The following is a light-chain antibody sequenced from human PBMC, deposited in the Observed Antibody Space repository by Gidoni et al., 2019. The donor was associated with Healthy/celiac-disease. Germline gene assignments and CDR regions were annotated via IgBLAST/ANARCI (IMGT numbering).Light chain of an antibody. CDR1: QGVRNY. CDR2: AAS. V-gene: IGKV1-17*01. CDR3: LQHNTYPPYT. J-gene: IGKJ2*01. Sequence: DIQMTQSPSSLSASVGDRVTITCRASQGVRNYVSWYQQIPGRAPKRLIYAASTLHSGVPSRFSGSGFGTAFTLTISRLQPEDFAIYYCLQHNTYPPYTFGQGTKLEIK.